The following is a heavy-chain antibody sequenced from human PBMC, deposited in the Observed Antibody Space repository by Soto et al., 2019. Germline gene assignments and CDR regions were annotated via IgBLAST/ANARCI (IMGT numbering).Heavy chain of an antibody. CDR3: ARWNICGGDCYSRPSEDDY. CDR1: GDTFSSYA. V-gene: IGHV1-69*01. CDR2: IIPIFGTA. J-gene: IGHJ4*02. Sequence: QVQLVQSGAEVKKPGSSVKVSCKASGDTFSSYAITWVRQAPGQGLEWMGGIIPIFGTATYAQKFQGRIAITAAESTTTAYMELSSLRSADTAVYYCARWNICGGDCYSRPSEDDYWGQGTLVTVSS. D-gene: IGHD2-21*02.